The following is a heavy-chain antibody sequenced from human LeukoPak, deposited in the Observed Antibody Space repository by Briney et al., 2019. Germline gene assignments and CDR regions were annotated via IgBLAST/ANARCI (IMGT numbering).Heavy chain of an antibody. V-gene: IGHV4-39*01. CDR2: IYYSGST. CDR3: AGQTTAGIDP. D-gene: IGHD4-17*01. CDR1: GGSISSSSYY. J-gene: IGHJ5*02. Sequence: SETLSLTCTVSGGSISSSSYYWGWVRQPPGKGLEWIGVIYYSGSTYYNPSLKSRVTISVDTSKNQFSLKLTSVTAADTAVYYCAGQTTAGIDPWGQGTLVTVSS.